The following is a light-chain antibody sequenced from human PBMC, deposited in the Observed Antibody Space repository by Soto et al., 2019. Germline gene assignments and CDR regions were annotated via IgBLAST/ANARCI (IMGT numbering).Light chain of an antibody. Sequence: EIVMTQSPVTLSVSPGERATLSCRASQSVSTNLAWYQQKPAQAPRLLIFGASNRATGIPARFSGSGSGTEFTLTISSLQSADFAVYYCQQYNNWPLTFGGGTKVDIK. V-gene: IGKV3-15*01. CDR2: GAS. J-gene: IGKJ4*01. CDR3: QQYNNWPLT. CDR1: QSVSTN.